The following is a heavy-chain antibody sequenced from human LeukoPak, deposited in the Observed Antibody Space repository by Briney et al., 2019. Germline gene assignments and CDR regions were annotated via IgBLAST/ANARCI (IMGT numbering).Heavy chain of an antibody. Sequence: GASVKVSCKASGYTFTSYGISWVRQAPGQGLEWMGWISAYNGNTDYAQKLQGRVTMTTDTSTSTAYMELRSLRSDDTAVYYCARAYDSSGFNPINWFDPGAREPWSPSPQ. CDR3: ARAYDSSGFNPINWFDP. J-gene: IGHJ5*02. CDR2: ISAYNGNT. CDR1: GYTFTSYG. V-gene: IGHV1-18*01. D-gene: IGHD3-22*01.